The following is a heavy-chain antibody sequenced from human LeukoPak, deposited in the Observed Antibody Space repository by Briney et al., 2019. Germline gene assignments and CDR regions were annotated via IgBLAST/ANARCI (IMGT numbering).Heavy chain of an antibody. J-gene: IGHJ5*02. CDR3: ARVNYYGSGRSPWFDP. CDR1: GGSISSYY. CDR2: IYYSGST. Sequence: SETLSLTCTVSGGSISSYYWSWIRQPPGKGLEWIGYIYYSGSTNYNPSLKSRVTISVDTSKNQFSLKLSSVTAADTAVYYCARVNYYGSGRSPWFDPWGQGTLVTVSS. V-gene: IGHV4-59*01. D-gene: IGHD3-10*01.